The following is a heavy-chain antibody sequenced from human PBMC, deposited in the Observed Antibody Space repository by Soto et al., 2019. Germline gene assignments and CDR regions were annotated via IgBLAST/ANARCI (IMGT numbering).Heavy chain of an antibody. Sequence: GGSLRLSCAASGFTFSSYAMSWVRQAPGKGLEWVSAISGSGGSTYYADSVKGRFTISRDNSKNTLYLQRNSLRAEDTAVYYCAKGYCSGGSCYSFDYWGQGTLVTVSS. CDR3: AKGYCSGGSCYSFDY. CDR1: GFTFSSYA. J-gene: IGHJ4*02. V-gene: IGHV3-23*01. CDR2: ISGSGGST. D-gene: IGHD2-15*01.